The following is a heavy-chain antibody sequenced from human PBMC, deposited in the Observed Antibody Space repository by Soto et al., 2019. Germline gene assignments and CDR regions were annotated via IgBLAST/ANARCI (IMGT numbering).Heavy chain of an antibody. J-gene: IGHJ4*02. Sequence: QVQLVQSGAEVKKPGASVKVSCKASGYTFSNYYMHWVRQAPGQGLEWMGIINPGGGSTSYGQKFPGRVTMTRDTSTSTVYMELSTLRSEDTAVYYCARDRDGYNGAFDYWGQGTLVTVSS. V-gene: IGHV1-46*03. D-gene: IGHD5-12*01. CDR3: ARDRDGYNGAFDY. CDR1: GYTFSNYY. CDR2: INPGGGST.